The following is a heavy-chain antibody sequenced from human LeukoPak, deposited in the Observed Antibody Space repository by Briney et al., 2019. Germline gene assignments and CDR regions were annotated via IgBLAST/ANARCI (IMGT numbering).Heavy chain of an antibody. CDR2: IYTSGST. CDR1: GGSISSYY. J-gene: IGHJ4*02. D-gene: IGHD3-3*01. CDR3: ARAAVYDFWSGYSVGPFDY. Sequence: SETLSLTCTVSGGSISSYYWSWIRQPAGKGLEWIGRIYTSGSTNYNPSLKSRVTMSVDTSKNQFSLKLSSVTAADTAVYYCARAAVYDFWSGYSVGPFDYWGQGTLVTVSS. V-gene: IGHV4-4*07.